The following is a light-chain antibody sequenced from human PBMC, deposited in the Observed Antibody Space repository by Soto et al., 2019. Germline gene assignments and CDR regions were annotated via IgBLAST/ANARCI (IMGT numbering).Light chain of an antibody. V-gene: IGKV3-20*01. CDR3: QQYDSSHIIS. CDR1: QSVSSNF. Sequence: EIVLTHSPCTLSLSPGERANLSCRASQSVSSNFLAWYQQKPCQSPRLLVYDGSNRATGIPDRFSGSGSGTDFTLTISRLETEDFAVYYCQQYDSSHIISFGQGTRLEIK. CDR2: DGS. J-gene: IGKJ5*01.